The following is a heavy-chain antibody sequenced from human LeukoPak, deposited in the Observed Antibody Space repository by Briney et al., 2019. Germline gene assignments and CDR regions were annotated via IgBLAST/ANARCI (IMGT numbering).Heavy chain of an antibody. J-gene: IGHJ6*03. CDR2: IYSGGST. V-gene: IGHV3-53*01. D-gene: IGHD3-10*01. CDR1: GFTVSSNY. CDR3: ARDFNYGSGSNYYYYMDV. Sequence: SGGSLRLSCAASGFTVSSNYMSWVRQAPGKGLDWVSDIYSGGSTYYADSVKRRFTISRDNSKNTLYLQMNSLRAEDTAVYYCARDFNYGSGSNYYYYMDVWGKGTTVTVSS.